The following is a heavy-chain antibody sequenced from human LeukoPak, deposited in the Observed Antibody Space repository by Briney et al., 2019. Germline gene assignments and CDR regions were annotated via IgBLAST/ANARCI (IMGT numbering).Heavy chain of an antibody. J-gene: IGHJ6*04. Sequence: GGSLRLSCAASGFTLSSYAMSWVRQAPGKGLEWVSAISGSGGSTYYADSVKGRFTISRDNSKNTLYLQMNSLRAEDTAVYYCAKDLPYYDILTGYFNYYYCYGMDVWGKGTTVTVSS. V-gene: IGHV3-23*01. D-gene: IGHD3-9*01. CDR1: GFTLSSYA. CDR2: ISGSGGST. CDR3: AKDLPYYDILTGYFNYYYCYGMDV.